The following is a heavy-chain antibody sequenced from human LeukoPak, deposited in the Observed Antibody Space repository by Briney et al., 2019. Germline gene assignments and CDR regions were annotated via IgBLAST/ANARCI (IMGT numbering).Heavy chain of an antibody. CDR2: IYHSGST. CDR1: GYSISSGYY. CDR3: ARESADMAYAFDI. D-gene: IGHD3-9*01. Sequence: SETLSLTCTVSGYSISSGYYWGWIRQPPGKGLEWIGSIYHSGSTYYNPSLKSRVTISVDTSKNQFSLKLSSVTAADTAVYYCARESADMAYAFDIWGQGTMVTVSS. V-gene: IGHV4-38-2*02. J-gene: IGHJ3*02.